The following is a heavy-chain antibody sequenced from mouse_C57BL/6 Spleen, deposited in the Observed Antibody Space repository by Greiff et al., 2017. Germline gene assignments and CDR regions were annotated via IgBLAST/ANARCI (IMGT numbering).Heavy chain of an antibody. J-gene: IGHJ1*03. Sequence: EVQLVESGPGLVKPSQSLSLTCSVTGYSITSGYYWNWIRQFPGNKLEWMGYISYDGSNYSNPSLKNRISITRDTSKNQFFLKLKSVTTEYTATYYCASSYYGSSWYFYVWGTGTTVTVSS. D-gene: IGHD1-1*01. V-gene: IGHV3-6*01. CDR2: ISYDGSN. CDR3: ASSYYGSSWYFYV. CDR1: GYSITSGYY.